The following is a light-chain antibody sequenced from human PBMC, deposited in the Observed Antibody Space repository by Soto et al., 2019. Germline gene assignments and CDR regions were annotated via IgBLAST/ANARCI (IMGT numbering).Light chain of an antibody. J-gene: IGLJ1*01. CDR3: AAWDDSLRV. CDR1: SSNIGSNT. CDR2: SNN. V-gene: IGLV1-44*01. Sequence: QSVLTQPPSASGTPGQRVTISCYGSSSNIGSNTVNWYQQLPGTAPKLLIYSNNQRPSGVPDRFSGSKSGTSASLAISGLQSEDEADYYCAAWDDSLRVFGTGTKLTVL.